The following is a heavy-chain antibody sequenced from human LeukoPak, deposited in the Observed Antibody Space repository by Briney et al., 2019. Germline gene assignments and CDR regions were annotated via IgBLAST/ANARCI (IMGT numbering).Heavy chain of an antibody. D-gene: IGHD2-2*01. J-gene: IGHJ3*02. Sequence: SETLSLTCTVSGGSISSSSYYWGWIRQPPGKGLEWIGSIYYSGSTYYNPSLKSRVTISVDTSKNQYSLKLSSVTAADTAVYYCAGQYCSSTSCRGGAFDIWGQGTMVTVSS. V-gene: IGHV4-39*01. CDR1: GGSISSSSYY. CDR2: IYYSGST. CDR3: AGQYCSSTSCRGGAFDI.